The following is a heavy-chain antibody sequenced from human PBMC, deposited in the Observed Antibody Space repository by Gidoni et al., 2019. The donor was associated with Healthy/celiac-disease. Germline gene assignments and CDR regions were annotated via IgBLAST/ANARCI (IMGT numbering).Heavy chain of an antibody. Sequence: QVQLVQSGAEVKKPGSSVKSSCKASGGTFSSYAIRWVRQAPGQGLEWMGGIIPILGTANYAQKFQGRVTITADESTSTAYMELSSLRSEDTAVYYCAINPRYCSGGSCSRKIDYWGQGTLVTVSS. V-gene: IGHV1-69*01. J-gene: IGHJ4*02. CDR3: AINPRYCSGGSCSRKIDY. CDR1: GGTFSSYA. D-gene: IGHD2-15*01. CDR2: IIPILGTA.